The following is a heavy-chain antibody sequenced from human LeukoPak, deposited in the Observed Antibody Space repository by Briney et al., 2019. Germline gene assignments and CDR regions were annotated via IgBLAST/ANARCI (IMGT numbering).Heavy chain of an antibody. Sequence: PSETPSLICAVYGGSFSGYYWSWIRHPPGKGLEGSGEINHSGSTNYPPPPKRRVTISVDTSQNRFPLKLSSVTAADTAVYYCASSWRYSGAFDYWGQGTLVTVPS. CDR1: GGSFSGYY. J-gene: IGHJ4*02. D-gene: IGHD6-19*01. CDR2: INHSGST. CDR3: ASSWRYSGAFDY. V-gene: IGHV4-34*01.